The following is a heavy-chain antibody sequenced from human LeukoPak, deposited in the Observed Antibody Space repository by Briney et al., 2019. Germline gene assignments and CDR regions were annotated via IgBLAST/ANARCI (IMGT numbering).Heavy chain of an antibody. Sequence: GGSLRLSCAASGFTFSSYSMHWVRQAPGKGLEWVAFIRYDGSNKYYADSVKGRFTISRDNAKNSLYLQMNSLRAEDTAVYYCARDRPQDYWGQGTLVTVSS. CDR1: GFTFSSYS. CDR2: IRYDGSNK. V-gene: IGHV3-30*02. CDR3: ARDRPQDY. J-gene: IGHJ4*02.